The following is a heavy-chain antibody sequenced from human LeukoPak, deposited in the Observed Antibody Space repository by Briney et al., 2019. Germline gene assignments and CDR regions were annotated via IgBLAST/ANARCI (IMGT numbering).Heavy chain of an antibody. V-gene: IGHV4-59*01. Sequence: SETLSLTCTVSGGSISTYFCTWIRQPPGKGLEWIGYVSNNGSTNYNPSLKSRVTISVDTSKNQFSLKLNSLTPADTAVYYCALAARRSASFDYWGQGTLVTVSS. CDR3: ALAARRSASFDY. CDR1: GGSISTYF. J-gene: IGHJ4*02. CDR2: VSNNGST. D-gene: IGHD6-6*01.